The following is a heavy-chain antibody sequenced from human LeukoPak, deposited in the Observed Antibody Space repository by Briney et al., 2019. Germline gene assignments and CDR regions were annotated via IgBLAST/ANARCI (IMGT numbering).Heavy chain of an antibody. CDR3: ARDGIIGPAEPS. V-gene: IGHV3-21*01. J-gene: IGHJ5*02. D-gene: IGHD2-2*01. CDR1: GFAFSSYA. CDR2: ISSSSSYI. Sequence: PGGSLRLSCAASGFAFSSYAMSWVRQAPGKGLEWVSSISSSSSYIYYADSVKGRFTISRDNAKNSLYLQMNSLRAEDTAVYYCARDGIIGPAEPSWGQGTLVTVSS.